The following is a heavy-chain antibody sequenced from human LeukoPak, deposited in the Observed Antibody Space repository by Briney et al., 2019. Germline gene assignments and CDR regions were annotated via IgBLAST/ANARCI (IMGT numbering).Heavy chain of an antibody. CDR1: GYSISSGYY. CDR3: ARYYGSGRDGDY. D-gene: IGHD3-10*01. V-gene: IGHV4-38-2*02. CDR2: IYHSGST. J-gene: IGHJ4*02. Sequence: SETLSLTCTVSGYSISSGYYWGWIRQPPGKGLELIGSIYHSGSTYYNPSLKSRVTISVDTSKNQFSLKLSSVTAADTAVYFCARYYGSGRDGDYWGQGTLVTVSS.